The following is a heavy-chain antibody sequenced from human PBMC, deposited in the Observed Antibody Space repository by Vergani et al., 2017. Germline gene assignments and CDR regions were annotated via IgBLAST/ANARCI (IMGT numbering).Heavy chain of an antibody. J-gene: IGHJ3*02. D-gene: IGHD3-16*01. CDR3: ARQFWVSQGVGAFET. CDR1: GYSISRGYY. Sequence: QVQLQESGPGLVKPSETLSLTCSVSGYSISRGYYWGWIRQPPGKGLEWIATVFHSGSAYYNPSLRRRVTISVETSKHQVYLRLTTLTAADTAVYYCARQFWVSQGVGAFETWGRGTEVSVSS. CDR2: VFHSGSA. V-gene: IGHV4-38-2*02.